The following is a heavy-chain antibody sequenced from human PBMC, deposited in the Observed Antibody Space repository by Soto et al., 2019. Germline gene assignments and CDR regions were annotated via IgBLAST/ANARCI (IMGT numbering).Heavy chain of an antibody. D-gene: IGHD6-13*01. J-gene: IGHJ6*02. Sequence: GASVKVSCKASGYTFTSYDINWVRQATGQGLEWMGWMNPNSGNTGYAQKFQGRVTMTRNTSISAAYMELSSLRSEDTAVYYCASLEIAAAGTDYYGMDVWGPGTTVTVYS. V-gene: IGHV1-8*01. CDR1: GYTFTSYD. CDR3: ASLEIAAAGTDYYGMDV. CDR2: MNPNSGNT.